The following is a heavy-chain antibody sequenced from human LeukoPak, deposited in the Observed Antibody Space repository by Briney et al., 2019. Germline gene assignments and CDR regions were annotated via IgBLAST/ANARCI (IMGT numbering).Heavy chain of an antibody. CDR3: ARWSGWYHYYYYGMDV. J-gene: IGHJ6*02. V-gene: IGHV1-8*01. Sequence: ASVKVSCKASGYTFTSYDINWVRQAAGQGLEWMGWMNPNSGNTGYAQEFQGRVTMTRNTSISTAYMELSSLRSEDTDVYYCARWSGWYHYYYYGMDVWGQGTTVTVSS. CDR2: MNPNSGNT. CDR1: GYTFTSYD. D-gene: IGHD6-19*01.